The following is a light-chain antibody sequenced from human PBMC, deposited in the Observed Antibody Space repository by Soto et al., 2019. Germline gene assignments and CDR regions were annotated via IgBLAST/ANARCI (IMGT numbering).Light chain of an antibody. CDR3: QQYGSSPPHT. CDR2: GAS. J-gene: IGKJ4*01. CDR1: QSVSSSY. V-gene: IGKV3-20*01. Sequence: EIVLTQSPGTLSLSPGERATLSCRASQSVSSSYLAWYQQKPGQAPRLLIYGASSRATGIPDRFSGSGSGTDFTLTISILEPEDFALYYCQQYGSSPPHTFGGGTKVEIK.